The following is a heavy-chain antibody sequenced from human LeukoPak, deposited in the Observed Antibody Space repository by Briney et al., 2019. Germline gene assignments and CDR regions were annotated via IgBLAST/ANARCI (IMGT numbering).Heavy chain of an antibody. CDR1: GGSFSGYY. V-gene: IGHV4-34*01. J-gene: IGHJ2*01. CDR3: ARASYGRRYFDL. D-gene: IGHD5-18*01. CDR2: INHSGST. Sequence: PSETLSLTCAVYGGSFSGYYWSWIRQPPGKGLEWIGEINHSGSTNYNPSLKSRVTLSVDTSKNQFSLKLSSVTAADTAVYYCARASYGRRYFDLWGRGTLVTVSS.